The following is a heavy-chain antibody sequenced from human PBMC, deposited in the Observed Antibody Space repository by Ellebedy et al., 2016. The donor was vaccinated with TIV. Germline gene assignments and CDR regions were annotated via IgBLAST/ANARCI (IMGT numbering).Heavy chain of an antibody. CDR2: ISGSGGST. CDR3: AKEYYDFWSGADY. D-gene: IGHD3-3*01. J-gene: IGHJ4*02. Sequence: GESLKISXAASGFTFSSYAMSWVRQAPGKGLEWVSAISGSGGSTYYADSVKGRFTISRDNSKNTLYLQMNSLRAEDTAVYYCAKEYYDFWSGADYWGQGTLVTVSS. CDR1: GFTFSSYA. V-gene: IGHV3-23*01.